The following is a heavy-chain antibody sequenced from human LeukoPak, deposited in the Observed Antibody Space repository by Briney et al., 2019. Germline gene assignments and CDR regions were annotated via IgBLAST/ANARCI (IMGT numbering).Heavy chain of an antibody. D-gene: IGHD3-22*01. CDR2: IGDTGNT. CDR3: AKGAYYYDDAFDI. V-gene: IGHV3-23*01. Sequence: PGGSLRLSCAASGFPFSSYVMGWVRQAPGKGLEWVSTIGDTGNTYYADSVRGRFTISRDNSKNTLYLQMNSLRAEDTAVYYCAKGAYYYDDAFDIWGQGTMVTVSS. CDR1: GFPFSSYV. J-gene: IGHJ3*02.